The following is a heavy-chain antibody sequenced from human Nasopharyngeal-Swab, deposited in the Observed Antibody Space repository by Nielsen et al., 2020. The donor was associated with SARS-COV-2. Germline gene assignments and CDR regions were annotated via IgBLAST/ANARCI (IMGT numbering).Heavy chain of an antibody. Sequence: GESLKISCKGSGYSFTSYWIGWVRQMPGKGLEWMGSIYTGDSDTSYSPSFQGQVTISADKSINTAYLQWSSLKASDTAMYYCARTAYSSSWYRLDYWGQGTLVTVSS. V-gene: IGHV5-51*01. CDR2: IYTGDSDT. CDR3: ARTAYSSSWYRLDY. J-gene: IGHJ4*02. D-gene: IGHD6-13*01. CDR1: GYSFTSYW.